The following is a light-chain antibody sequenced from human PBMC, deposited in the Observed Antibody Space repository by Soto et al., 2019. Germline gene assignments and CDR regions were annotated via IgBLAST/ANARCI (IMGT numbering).Light chain of an antibody. Sequence: DIQMTQSPSSLSASVGDRVTITCRASQSINSYLNWYQYKPGRAPKLLIYAASSLHSGVPLRFSGSGSGTDFTLTISSLQPEDFATYYCQQTYSTPITFGQGTRLEIK. V-gene: IGKV1-39*01. J-gene: IGKJ5*01. CDR1: QSINSY. CDR3: QQTYSTPIT. CDR2: AAS.